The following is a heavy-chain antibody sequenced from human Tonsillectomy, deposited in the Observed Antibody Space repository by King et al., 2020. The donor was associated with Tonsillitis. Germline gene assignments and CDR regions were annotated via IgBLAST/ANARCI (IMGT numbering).Heavy chain of an antibody. CDR1: GFTFESYT. CDR2: ISYDGSKK. V-gene: IGHV3-30*04. J-gene: IGHJ4*02. CDR3: ARQFLHLDY. Sequence: VQLVESGGGVVQPGRSLRLSCAASGFTFESYTMNWVRQAPGKGLKWVALISYDGSKKYYADSVQGRFTISRDNSRNTLFLQMNSLRREDTAVYYCARQFLHLDYWGQGTLVTVSS.